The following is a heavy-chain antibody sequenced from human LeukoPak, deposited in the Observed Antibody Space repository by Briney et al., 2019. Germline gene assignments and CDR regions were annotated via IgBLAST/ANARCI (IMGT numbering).Heavy chain of an antibody. CDR1: GYTFTGYY. Sequence: SVKVSCKASGYTFTGYYMHWVRQAPGQGLEWMGWINPNSGGTNYAQKFQGRVTMTRDTSISTAYMELSRLRSDDTAVYYCAREFGVVVVPAAISAFDIWGQGTMVTVSS. D-gene: IGHD2-2*01. CDR3: AREFGVVVVPAAISAFDI. CDR2: INPNSGGT. J-gene: IGHJ3*02. V-gene: IGHV1-2*02.